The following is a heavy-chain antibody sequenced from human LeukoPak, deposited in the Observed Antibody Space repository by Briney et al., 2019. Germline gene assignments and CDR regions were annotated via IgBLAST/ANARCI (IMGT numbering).Heavy chain of an antibody. V-gene: IGHV1-2*02. CDR1: GYTFTGYY. Sequence: ASVKVSCKASGYTFTGYYLFWVRQAPGQGLEWMGWINPNTGDTRYGQKFQGRVTLTRDTSIRTTYMELSSLRSDDTAVYYCARRKPTSGAQYWFDPWGQGTLVTVSS. J-gene: IGHJ5*02. CDR3: ARRKPTSGAQYWFDP. D-gene: IGHD3-10*01. CDR2: INPNTGDT.